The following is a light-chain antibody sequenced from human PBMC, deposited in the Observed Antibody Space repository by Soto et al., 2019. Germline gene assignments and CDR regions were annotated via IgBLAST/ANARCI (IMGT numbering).Light chain of an antibody. V-gene: IGKV1-39*01. CDR1: QSIHNY. CDR2: TAS. CDR3: QQSYSTPWT. Sequence: DIQMTQSPSSLSASVGDRVSITCRASQSIHNYLNWYQQKPGKAPKLLIYTASSLQSGVPSRFSGSGSGTDFTLTVSSLQPEDFATYFWQQSYSTPWTFGHGTKVEIK. J-gene: IGKJ1*01.